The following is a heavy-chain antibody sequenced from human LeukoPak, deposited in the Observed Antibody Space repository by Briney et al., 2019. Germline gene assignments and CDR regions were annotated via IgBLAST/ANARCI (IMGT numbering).Heavy chain of an antibody. CDR1: GFTFSSYG. J-gene: IGHJ4*02. Sequence: GGSLRLSCAASGFTFSSYGMHWVRQAPGKGLEWGAVISYDGSNKYYADSVKGRFTIFRDNSKNTLDLQMNSLRAEDTAVYYCAKGIEVASFDYWGQGTLVTVSS. CDR2: ISYDGSNK. V-gene: IGHV3-30*18. D-gene: IGHD6-19*01. CDR3: AKGIEVASFDY.